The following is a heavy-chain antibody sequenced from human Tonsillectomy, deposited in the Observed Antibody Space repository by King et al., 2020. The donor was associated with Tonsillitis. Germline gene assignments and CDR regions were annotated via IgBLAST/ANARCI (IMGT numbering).Heavy chain of an antibody. CDR3: AKVGGSGGYYYGLDV. D-gene: IGHD1-26*01. CDR2: INPKRGGT. Sequence: QLVQSGAEVKKPGASVNVSCKASGYTFTSYYMHWVRQAPGQGPEWMGWINPKRGGTNYAQKFQGRVTMTRDTSISTVYMELNSLGSDDTAVYYCAKVGGSGGYYYGLDVRGQGTTVTVSS. V-gene: IGHV1-2*02. J-gene: IGHJ6*02. CDR1: GYTFTSYY.